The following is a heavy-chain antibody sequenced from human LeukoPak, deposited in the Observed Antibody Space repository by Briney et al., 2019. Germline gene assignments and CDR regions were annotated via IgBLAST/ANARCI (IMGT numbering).Heavy chain of an antibody. J-gene: IGHJ3*02. D-gene: IGHD3-22*01. CDR2: IYYSGST. CDR3: AREVLYYYDSSGADAFDI. V-gene: IGHV4-39*02. Sequence: PSETLSLTCTVSGGSISSSSYYWGWIRQPPGKGLEWIGSIYYSGSTYYNPSLKSRVTISVDTSKNQFSLKLSSVTAADTAVYYCAREVLYYYDSSGADAFDIWGQGTMVTVSS. CDR1: GGSISSSSYY.